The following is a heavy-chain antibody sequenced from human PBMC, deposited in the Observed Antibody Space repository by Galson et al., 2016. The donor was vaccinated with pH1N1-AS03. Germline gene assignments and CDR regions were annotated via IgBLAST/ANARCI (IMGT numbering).Heavy chain of an antibody. V-gene: IGHV4-59*08. J-gene: IGHJ6*02. Sequence: LSLTCSVSGDSIGRNDWSWIRQAPGKGLEFIGVISRSGDTTYNPSLKSRVTMSVDTSKNQLSLRLSSVTAADTAVYYCGRHLRSSYSMDVWGQGTTVTVSS. CDR1: GDSIGRND. CDR2: ISRSGDT. CDR3: GRHLRSSYSMDV. D-gene: IGHD2-15*01.